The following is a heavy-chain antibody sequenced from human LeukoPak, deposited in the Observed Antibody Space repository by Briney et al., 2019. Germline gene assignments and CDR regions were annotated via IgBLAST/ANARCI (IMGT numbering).Heavy chain of an antibody. V-gene: IGHV4-59*08. Sequence: SETLSLTCTVSGGSISPYYWSWIRQPPGKGLEWMGFIYYSGSTNYNPSVKSRVTISVDTSKNQFSLKLTSVTAADTAVYYCARAMDLPVGLESQLRFLEWVFDYWGQGTLVTVSS. J-gene: IGHJ4*02. CDR2: IYYSGST. D-gene: IGHD3-3*01. CDR1: GGSISPYY. CDR3: ARAMDLPVGLESQLRFLEWVFDY.